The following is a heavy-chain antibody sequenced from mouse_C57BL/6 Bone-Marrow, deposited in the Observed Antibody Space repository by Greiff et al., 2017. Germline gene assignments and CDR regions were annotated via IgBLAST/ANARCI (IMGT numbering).Heavy chain of an antibody. J-gene: IGHJ1*03. CDR1: GYSFTDYN. CDR2: INPNYGTT. Sequence: VQLQQSGPELVKPGASVKISCKASGYSFTDYNMNWVKQSNGKSLEWIGVINPNYGTTSYNQKFKGKATLTVDQSSSTAYMQLNSLTSEDSAVYNCASEDYYYGIRSYWYFDVWGTGATVTVSS. V-gene: IGHV1-39*01. D-gene: IGHD1-1*01. CDR3: ASEDYYYGIRSYWYFDV.